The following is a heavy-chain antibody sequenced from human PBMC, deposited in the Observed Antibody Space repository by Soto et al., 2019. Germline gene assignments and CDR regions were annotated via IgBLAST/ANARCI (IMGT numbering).Heavy chain of an antibody. CDR2: INHSGST. Sequence: SETLSLTCAVYGGSFSGYYWSWIRQPPGKGLEWIGEINHSGSTNYNPSLKSRVTISVDTSKNQFSLKLSSVTAADTAVYYCARGGRLQLSYWGQGTLVTVSS. D-gene: IGHD6-25*01. V-gene: IGHV4-34*01. CDR3: ARGGRLQLSY. CDR1: GGSFSGYY. J-gene: IGHJ4*02.